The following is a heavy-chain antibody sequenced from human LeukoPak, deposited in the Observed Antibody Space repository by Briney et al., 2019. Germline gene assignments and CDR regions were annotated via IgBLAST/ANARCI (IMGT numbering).Heavy chain of an antibody. CDR3: ARARKLRFLEGLPDNWFDH. J-gene: IGHJ5*02. CDR1: GGSFSGYY. CDR2: INHSGST. D-gene: IGHD3-3*01. Sequence: SETLSLTCAVYGGSFSGYYWSWIRQPPGKGLEWIGEINHSGSTNYNPSLKSRVTISVDTSKNQFSLKLGSVTAADTAVYYCARARKLRFLEGLPDNWFDHWGQGTLVTVSS. V-gene: IGHV4-34*01.